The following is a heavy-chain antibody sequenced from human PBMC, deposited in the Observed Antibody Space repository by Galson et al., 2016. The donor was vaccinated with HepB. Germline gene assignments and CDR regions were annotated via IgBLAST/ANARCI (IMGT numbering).Heavy chain of an antibody. D-gene: IGHD3-22*01. V-gene: IGHV3-30*18. J-gene: IGHJ4*02. Sequence: SLRLSCAASGFTFSVYGMHWVRQAPGKGLEWVAVISYDGSKTNYADSVKGRFTVSRDTSKNTLYLQMNSLRPEDTAVYYCAKPGVGFYYSDNSNYYLDSWGQGNPGHRLL. CDR2: ISYDGSKT. CDR1: GFTFSVYG. CDR3: AKPGVGFYYSDNSNYYLDS.